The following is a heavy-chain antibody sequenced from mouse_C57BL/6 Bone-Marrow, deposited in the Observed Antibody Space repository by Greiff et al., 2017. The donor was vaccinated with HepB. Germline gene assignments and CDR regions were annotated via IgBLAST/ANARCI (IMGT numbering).Heavy chain of an antibody. V-gene: IGHV10-1*01. Sequence: EVKVVESGGGLVQPKGSLKLSCAASGFSFNTYAMNWVRQAPGKGLEWVARILSISNNYATYYADSVKDRFSSSRDDSESILYLQMNYLKPEDIAMYYCVRIYYYGSSYYAMDYWGQGSSVTVSS. CDR2: ILSISNNYAT. CDR3: VRIYYYGSSYYAMDY. D-gene: IGHD1-1*01. J-gene: IGHJ4*01. CDR1: GFSFNTYA.